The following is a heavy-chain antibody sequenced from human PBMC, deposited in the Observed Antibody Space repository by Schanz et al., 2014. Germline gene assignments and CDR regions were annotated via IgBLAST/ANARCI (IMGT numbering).Heavy chain of an antibody. CDR1: GFTFSRYA. CDR3: AKEESPPSLVDY. Sequence: QVQLVESGGGVVQPGRSVRLSCAASGFTFSRYAMHWVRQAPGKGLEWVAAISYDGSNQYYTDSVKGRFTVSRDNSKNTVYLQMNSLRAEDTAVYYCAKEESPPSLVDYWGQGTLVTVSS. V-gene: IGHV3-30*04. CDR2: ISYDGSNQ. J-gene: IGHJ4*02.